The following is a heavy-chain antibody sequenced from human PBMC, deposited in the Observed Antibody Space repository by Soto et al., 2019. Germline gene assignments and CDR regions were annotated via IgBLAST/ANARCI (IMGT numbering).Heavy chain of an antibody. CDR1: GGTFSSYA. J-gene: IGHJ4*02. D-gene: IGHD2-15*01. Sequence: QVQLAQSGAEVKKPGSSVKVSCKASGGTFSSYAISWVRQAPGQGLEWMGGIIPIFGTANYAQKFQGRVTITADESTSTAYMELSSLRSEDTAVYYCARDKMEHQRRWYYFDYWGQGTLVTVSS. V-gene: IGHV1-69*01. CDR2: IIPIFGTA. CDR3: ARDKMEHQRRWYYFDY.